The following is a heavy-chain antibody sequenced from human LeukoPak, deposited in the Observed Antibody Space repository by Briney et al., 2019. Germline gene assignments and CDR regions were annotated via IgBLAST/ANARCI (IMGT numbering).Heavy chain of an antibody. CDR2: ISSNGGST. V-gene: IGHV3-64*01. CDR1: GFTFSSYA. J-gene: IGHJ4*02. Sequence: PGGSLRLSCAASGFTFSSYAMHWVRQAPGMGLEYVSAISSNGGSTYYANSVKGRFTISRDNSKNTLYLQMGSLRAEDMAVYYCARSGYSSSWYLGYWGQGTLVTVSS. D-gene: IGHD6-13*01. CDR3: ARSGYSSSWYLGY.